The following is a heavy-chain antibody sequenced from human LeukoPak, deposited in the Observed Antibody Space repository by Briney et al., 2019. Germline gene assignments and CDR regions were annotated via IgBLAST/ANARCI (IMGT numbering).Heavy chain of an antibody. CDR1: GYTFTSYA. D-gene: IGHD3-22*01. J-gene: IGHJ4*02. CDR2: IIPIFGTA. V-gene: IGHV1-69*13. Sequence: GASVKVSCKASGYTFTSYAMHWVRQAPGQRLEWMGGIIPIFGTANYAQKFQGRVTITADESTSTAYMELSSLRSEDTAVYYCASDYYDSSGYYYTLDYWGQGTLVTVSS. CDR3: ASDYYDSSGYYYTLDY.